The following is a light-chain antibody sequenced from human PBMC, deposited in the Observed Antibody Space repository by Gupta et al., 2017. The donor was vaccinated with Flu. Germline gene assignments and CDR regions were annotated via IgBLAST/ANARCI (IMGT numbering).Light chain of an antibody. CDR1: SRDIGGYNY. V-gene: IGLV2-14*03. Sequence: QSALTQPASVSGSPGQSITVSCTGTSRDIGGYNYVSWYLQCPGKAPQLMCEDVTHRPSGVSNRCAGDNSGTTAFLNSSGLQADDDGYYYCSSFKSSTTLVFGTGTTVTVL. J-gene: IGLJ1*01. CDR3: SSFKSSTTLV. CDR2: DVT.